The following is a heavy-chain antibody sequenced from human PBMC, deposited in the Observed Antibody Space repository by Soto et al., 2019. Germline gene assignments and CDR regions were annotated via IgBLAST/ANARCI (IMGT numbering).Heavy chain of an antibody. Sequence: ASVKVSCKASGYTFTSYYMHWVRQAPGQGLEWMGIINPSGGSTSYAQKFQGRVTMTRDTSTSTVYMELSSLRSEDTAVYYCVREKEAAAPYYYYYYYTDVWGKGTTVTVSS. D-gene: IGHD6-13*01. CDR1: GYTFTSYY. V-gene: IGHV1-46*03. CDR2: INPSGGST. CDR3: VREKEAAAPYYYYYYYTDV. J-gene: IGHJ6*03.